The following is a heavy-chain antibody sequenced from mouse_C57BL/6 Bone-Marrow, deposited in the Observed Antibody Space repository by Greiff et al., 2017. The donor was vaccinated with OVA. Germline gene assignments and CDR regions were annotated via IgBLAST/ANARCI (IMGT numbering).Heavy chain of an antibody. V-gene: IGHV5-17*01. CDR3: ARDYGYFDV. CDR2: ISSGSCTL. CDR1: GFTFSDYG. Sequence: EVPLQESGGGLVKPGGSPKLSCAASGFTFSDYGMHWVRQAPEKGLEWVAYISSGSCTLYSADTVKGRFTISRDNAKNTLFLQMTSLRSEDTAMDYCARDYGYFDVWGTGTTVTGSS. J-gene: IGHJ1*03.